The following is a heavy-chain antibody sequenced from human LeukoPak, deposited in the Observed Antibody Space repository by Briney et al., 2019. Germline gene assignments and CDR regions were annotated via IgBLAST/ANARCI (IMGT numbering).Heavy chain of an antibody. CDR2: INQSGST. D-gene: IGHD2-15*01. V-gene: IGHV4-34*01. Sequence: SETLSLTCAVYGGSFSGYYWSWIRQPPGKGLEGIGEINQSGSTNYNPSLKSRLPISVHKPKNQFSLKLSSVTAADTDVYYCARGMRSDCSGGSCYSAYYYYGMDVWGQGTTVTV. CDR3: ARGMRSDCSGGSCYSAYYYYGMDV. CDR1: GGSFSGYY. J-gene: IGHJ6*02.